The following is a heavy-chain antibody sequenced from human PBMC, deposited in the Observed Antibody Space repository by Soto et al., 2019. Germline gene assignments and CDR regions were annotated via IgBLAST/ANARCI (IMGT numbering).Heavy chain of an antibody. CDR3: AKEVYYYDSSGYQPPYYYGMDV. J-gene: IGHJ6*02. Sequence: GGSLRLSCAASGFTFSSYGMHWVRQAPGKGLEWVAVISYDGSNKYYADSVKGRFTISRDNSKNTLYLQMNSLRAEDTAVYYCAKEVYYYDSSGYQPPYYYGMDVWGQGTTVSVSS. CDR1: GFTFSSYG. D-gene: IGHD3-22*01. V-gene: IGHV3-30*18. CDR2: ISYDGSNK.